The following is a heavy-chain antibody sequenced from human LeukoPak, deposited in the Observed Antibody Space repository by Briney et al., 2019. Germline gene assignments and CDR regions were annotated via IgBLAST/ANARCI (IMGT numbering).Heavy chain of an antibody. Sequence: GGSLRLSCAVSGLTFSSSWMDWVRQAPGKGLEWVASINPDGNKKYSADSVKGRFTISRDNAENSLYLQMNSLRVEDTAFYYCARDLAYSRLDYWGQGMLDTVSS. D-gene: IGHD5-18*01. CDR3: ARDLAYSRLDY. CDR2: INPDGNKK. V-gene: IGHV3-7*01. J-gene: IGHJ4*02. CDR1: GLTFSSSW.